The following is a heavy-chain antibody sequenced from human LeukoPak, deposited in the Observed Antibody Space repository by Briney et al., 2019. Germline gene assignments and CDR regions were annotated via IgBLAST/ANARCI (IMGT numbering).Heavy chain of an antibody. J-gene: IGHJ4*02. Sequence: QSGGSLRLSCAVSGFTVSRNYLSWVRQAPGKGLEWVSVIYSGGNTYYADSVKGRFTISRDNSKNMLYLQMNSLRAEDTAVYYCARDLGSSWYYFDYWGQGTLVTVSS. CDR3: ARDLGSSWYYFDY. CDR2: IYSGGNT. V-gene: IGHV3-53*01. D-gene: IGHD6-13*01. CDR1: GFTVSRNY.